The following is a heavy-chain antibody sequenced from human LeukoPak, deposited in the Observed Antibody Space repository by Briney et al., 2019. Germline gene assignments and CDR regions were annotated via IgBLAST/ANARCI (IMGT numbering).Heavy chain of an antibody. J-gene: IGHJ3*02. V-gene: IGHV3-30-3*01. D-gene: IGHD3-22*01. CDR1: GFTFSSYA. CDR2: ISYDGSNK. CDR3: ASYYYDSSGYYWAFDI. Sequence: GRSLRLSCAASGFTFSSYAMHWVRQAPGKGLEWVAVISYDGSNKYYADSVKGRFTISRDNSKNTLYLQMNSLRAEDTAVYYCASYYYDSSGYYWAFDIWGQGTMVTVSS.